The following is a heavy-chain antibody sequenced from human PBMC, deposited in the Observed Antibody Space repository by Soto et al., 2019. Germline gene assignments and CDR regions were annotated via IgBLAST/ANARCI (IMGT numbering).Heavy chain of an antibody. CDR3: TSYSSSWYYYYYGMDV. D-gene: IGHD6-13*01. V-gene: IGHV3-73*01. Sequence: PGGSLRLSCAASGFTFSGSAMHWVRQASGKGLEWVGRIRSKANSYATAYAASVKGRFTISRDDSKNTAYLQMNSLKTEDTAVYYCTSYSSSWYYYYYGMDVWGQGTTVTVSS. CDR1: GFTFSGSA. CDR2: IRSKANSYAT. J-gene: IGHJ6*02.